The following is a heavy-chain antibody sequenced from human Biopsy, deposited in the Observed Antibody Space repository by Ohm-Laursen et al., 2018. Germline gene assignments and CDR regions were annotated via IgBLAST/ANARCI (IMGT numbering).Heavy chain of an antibody. CDR2: IYYRGNT. D-gene: IGHD4-23*01. J-gene: IGHJ1*01. Sequence: SETLSLTYTVSGDSITTYYWNWIRQAPGKGLEWIGNIYYRGNTNYSPSLKSRVTISVDTSKNQFSLKLSSVTAADTAVYYCARGSNEYGGLYFPHWGQGTLVTVSS. V-gene: IGHV4-59*08. CDR3: ARGSNEYGGLYFPH. CDR1: GDSITTYY.